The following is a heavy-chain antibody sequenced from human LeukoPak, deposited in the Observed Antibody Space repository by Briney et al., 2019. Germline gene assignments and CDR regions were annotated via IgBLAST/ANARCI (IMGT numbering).Heavy chain of an antibody. Sequence: SVNVSCKASGGTFSSYAISWVRQAPGQGLEWMGGIIPIFGTANYAQKFQGRVTITADESTSTAYMELSSLRSEDTAVYYCASPRYCSGGSCQYFDYWGQGTLVTVSS. J-gene: IGHJ4*02. V-gene: IGHV1-69*13. CDR1: GGTFSSYA. CDR3: ASPRYCSGGSCQYFDY. CDR2: IIPIFGTA. D-gene: IGHD2-15*01.